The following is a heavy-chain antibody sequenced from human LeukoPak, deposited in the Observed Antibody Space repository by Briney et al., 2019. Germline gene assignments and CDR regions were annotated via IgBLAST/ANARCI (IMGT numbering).Heavy chain of an antibody. CDR3: ARDAYYDFWSGYSRGADY. Sequence: SETLSLTCTVSGYSISSNYSWGWIRQPPGKGLEWIGSIYPSGGTYHTPSLKSRVTISADTSKNQCSLKLSSVTAADTAVYFCARDAYYDFWSGYSRGADYWGQGTLVTVPS. CDR1: GYSISSNYS. CDR2: IYPSGGT. D-gene: IGHD3-3*01. J-gene: IGHJ4*02. V-gene: IGHV4-38-2*02.